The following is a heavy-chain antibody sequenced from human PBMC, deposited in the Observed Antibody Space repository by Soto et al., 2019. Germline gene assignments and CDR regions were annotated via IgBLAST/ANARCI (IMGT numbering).Heavy chain of an antibody. CDR2: ISYDGSNK. V-gene: IGHV3-30-3*01. CDR3: ARGGSGWYKDGMDV. D-gene: IGHD6-19*01. Sequence: QVQLVESGGGVVQPGRSLRLSCAASGFTFSSYAMHWVRQAPGKGLEWVAVISYDGSNKYYADSVKGRFTISRDNSKNTLYLQMNSLRAEDTAVYYCARGGSGWYKDGMDVWVQGTTVTVSS. CDR1: GFTFSSYA. J-gene: IGHJ6*02.